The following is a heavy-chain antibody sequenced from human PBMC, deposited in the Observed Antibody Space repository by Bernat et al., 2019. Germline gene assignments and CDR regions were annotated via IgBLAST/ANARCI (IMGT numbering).Heavy chain of an antibody. CDR3: ARYSGYDSYFDY. Sequence: EVQLVESGGGLVKPGGSLRLSCAASGFTFSSYSMNWVRQAPGKGLEWVSYISSSSSYIYYADSVKGRFTISRDNAKNSLYLQMNSLRAEETAVYYCARYSGYDSYFDYWGQGTLVTVSS. CDR2: ISSSSSYI. J-gene: IGHJ4*02. CDR1: GFTFSSYS. D-gene: IGHD5-12*01. V-gene: IGHV3-21*05.